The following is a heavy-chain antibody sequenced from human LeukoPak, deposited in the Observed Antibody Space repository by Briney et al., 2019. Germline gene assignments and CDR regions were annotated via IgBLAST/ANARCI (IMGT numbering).Heavy chain of an antibody. J-gene: IGHJ4*02. CDR3: AKASLPCGGDCYGYYFDY. CDR1: GFTFSNHA. Sequence: GGSLRLSWAASGFTFSNHAMSWVRQAPGKGLEWVSAISGSGDNTYYADSVKGRFAISRDNSKNTMYLQMNSLRAEDTAVYYCAKASLPCGGDCYGYYFDYWGQGTLVTVSS. V-gene: IGHV3-23*01. D-gene: IGHD2-21*02. CDR2: ISGSGDNT.